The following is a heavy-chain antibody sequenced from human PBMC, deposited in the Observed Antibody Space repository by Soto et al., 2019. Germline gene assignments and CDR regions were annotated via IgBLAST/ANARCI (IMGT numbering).Heavy chain of an antibody. CDR3: AKTASMTNRDGFDH. CDR1: GFTFSSYA. D-gene: IGHD4-17*01. J-gene: IGHJ4*02. Sequence: EVQVLESGGGLVQPGGSLRLSCAASGFTFSSYAMSWVRQAPGQGLEWVSAISGSGSNPYYADSVQGRFTISRDNSKNTLDLQMNSLRAEDTALYYCAKTASMTNRDGFDHWGQGTLVTVSS. CDR2: ISGSGSNP. V-gene: IGHV3-23*01.